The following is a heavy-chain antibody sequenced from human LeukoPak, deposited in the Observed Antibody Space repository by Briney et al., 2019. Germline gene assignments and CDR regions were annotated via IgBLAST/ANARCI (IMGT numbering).Heavy chain of an antibody. J-gene: IGHJ3*02. CDR2: IYYSGST. V-gene: IGHV4-31*03. D-gene: IGHD4-17*01. CDR1: GGSISSGGYY. CDR3: ARENYGDYSNAFDI. Sequence: SETLSLTCTVSGGSISSGGYYWSWIRQHPGKGLEWIGYIYYSGSTYYNPSLKSRVTISVDTSKNQFSLKLSSVTAADTAMYYCARENYGDYSNAFDIWGQGTMVTVSS.